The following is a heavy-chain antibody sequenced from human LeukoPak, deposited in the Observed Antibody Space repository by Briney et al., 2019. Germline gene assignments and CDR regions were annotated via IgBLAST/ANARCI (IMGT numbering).Heavy chain of an antibody. CDR1: GGSISSGSYY. J-gene: IGHJ4*02. CDR3: ARVECSSTSCYFDY. D-gene: IGHD2-2*01. CDR2: IYTSGST. Sequence: SETLSLTCIVPGGSISSGSYYWSSIRQPAGKGLEWIGRIYTSGSTNYNPSLKSRVTISVDTSKNQFSLKLSSATAADAAVYYCARVECSSTSCYFDYWGQGTLVTVSS. V-gene: IGHV4-61*02.